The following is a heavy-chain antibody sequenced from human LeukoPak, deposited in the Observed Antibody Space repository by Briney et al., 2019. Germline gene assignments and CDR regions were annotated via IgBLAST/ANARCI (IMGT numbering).Heavy chain of an antibody. D-gene: IGHD3-10*01. CDR2: ISASGGST. CDR1: GFTFSSYG. Sequence: GGSLRLSCAASGFTFSSYGMHWVRQAPGKGLEWVSSISASGGSTNYADSVKGRFTISRDNSKNTVYLQMNSLRAEDTAVYYCAKVMKGSERLTMVRGVIIKTAGLYYMDVWGKGTTVTVSS. V-gene: IGHV3-23*01. J-gene: IGHJ6*03. CDR3: AKVMKGSERLTMVRGVIIKTAGLYYMDV.